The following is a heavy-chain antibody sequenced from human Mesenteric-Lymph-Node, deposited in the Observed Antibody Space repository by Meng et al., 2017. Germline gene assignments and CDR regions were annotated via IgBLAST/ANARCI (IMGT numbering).Heavy chain of an antibody. Sequence: GESLKISCAASGFTVSSNYMTWVRQAPGKGLEWVSVIYSGGSTYYADSVKGRFTISRDDSKNTLYLQMNSLRAEDTAVYYCARGGGGGYCSGGSCYSFDYWGQGTLVTVSS. J-gene: IGHJ4*02. CDR1: GFTVSSNY. CDR2: IYSGGST. V-gene: IGHV3-53*01. CDR3: ARGGGGGYCSGGSCYSFDY. D-gene: IGHD2-15*01.